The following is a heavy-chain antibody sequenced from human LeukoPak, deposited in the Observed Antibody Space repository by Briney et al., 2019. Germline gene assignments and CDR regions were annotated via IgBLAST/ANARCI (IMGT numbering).Heavy chain of an antibody. Sequence: GGSLRLSCAASAFTFSTYAMSWVRQAPGKGLEWVSAISGSGGSTHYADSVRGRFTISRDNSKNTLFLQMNSLRAEDTAVYYCAKGSSASYSHFDFWGQGTLVTVSS. V-gene: IGHV3-23*01. CDR2: ISGSGGST. CDR3: AKGSSASYSHFDF. D-gene: IGHD6-19*01. J-gene: IGHJ4*02. CDR1: AFTFSTYA.